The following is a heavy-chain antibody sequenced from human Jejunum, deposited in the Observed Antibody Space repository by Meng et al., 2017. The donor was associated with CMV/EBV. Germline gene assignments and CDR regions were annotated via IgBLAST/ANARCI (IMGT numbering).Heavy chain of an antibody. D-gene: IGHD6-19*01. V-gene: IGHV4-30-4*01. CDR1: GGSISSGDFC. J-gene: IGHJ4*02. CDR2: IDNRGST. Sequence: HLQEAVPGLVRPSQTLSLTCTASGGSISSGDFCWSWIRQPPGNGLEWIGYIDNRGSTYYNPSLTSRVTVSMDTSKNQFSLKLTSVTAADTAVYYCARGYSSGWYYFHYWGQGTLVTSPQ. CDR3: ARGYSSGWYYFHY.